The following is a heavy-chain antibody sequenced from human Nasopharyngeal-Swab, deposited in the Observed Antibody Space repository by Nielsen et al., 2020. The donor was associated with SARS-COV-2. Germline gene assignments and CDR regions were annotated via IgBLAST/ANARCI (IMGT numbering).Heavy chain of an antibody. D-gene: IGHD1-26*01. CDR1: GFTFSSYA. Sequence: GGSLRPSCAASGFTFSSYAMSWVRQAPGKGLEWVSAVSGSGGSTYYADSVTGRFTISRDNSKNTLYLQMNSLRAEDTAVYYCAKDLLGSGNYWGQGTLVTVSS. CDR2: VSGSGGST. J-gene: IGHJ4*02. V-gene: IGHV3-23*01. CDR3: AKDLLGSGNY.